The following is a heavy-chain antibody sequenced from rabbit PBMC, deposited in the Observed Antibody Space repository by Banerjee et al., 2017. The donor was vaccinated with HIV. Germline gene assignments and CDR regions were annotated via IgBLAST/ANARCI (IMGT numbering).Heavy chain of an antibody. V-gene: IGHV1S40*01. CDR2: IYAGSSGST. J-gene: IGHJ4*01. Sequence: QSLEESGGDLVKPGASLTLTCTASGFSFSSSYYMCWVRQAPGKGLEWIASIYAGSSGSTYYASWAKGRFTISKTSSTTVTLQMTSLTAADTATYFCARSVASSSDYYPNYFTLWGPGTLVTVS. CDR1: GFSFSSSYY. CDR3: ARSVASSSDYYPNYFTL. D-gene: IGHD1-1*01.